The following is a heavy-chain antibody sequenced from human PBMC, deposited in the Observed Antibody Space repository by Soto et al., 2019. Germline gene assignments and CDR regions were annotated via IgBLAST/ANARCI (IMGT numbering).Heavy chain of an antibody. CDR2: ISYDGSNK. Sequence: PGGSLRLSCAASGFTFSSYAMHWVRQAPGKGLEWVAVISYDGSNKYYADSVKGRFTISRDNSKNTLYLQMNSLRAEDTAVYYCARDMYDSSGYYLVGAFDIWGQGTMVTVSS. CDR1: GFTFSSYA. J-gene: IGHJ3*02. D-gene: IGHD3-22*01. CDR3: ARDMYDSSGYYLVGAFDI. V-gene: IGHV3-30-3*01.